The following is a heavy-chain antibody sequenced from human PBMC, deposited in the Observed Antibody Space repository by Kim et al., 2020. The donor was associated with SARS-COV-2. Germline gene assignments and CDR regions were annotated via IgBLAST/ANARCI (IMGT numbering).Heavy chain of an antibody. CDR3: ARGMGNARDGYNYPFDY. V-gene: IGHV4-59*13. J-gene: IGHJ4*02. D-gene: IGHD5-12*01. Sequence: SETLSLTCTVSGGSISSYYWSWIRQPPGKGLEWIGYIYYSGSTNYNPSLKSRVTISVDTSKNQFSLKLSSVTAADTAVYYCARGMGNARDGYNYPFDYWGQGTLVTVSS. CDR2: IYYSGST. CDR1: GGSISSYY.